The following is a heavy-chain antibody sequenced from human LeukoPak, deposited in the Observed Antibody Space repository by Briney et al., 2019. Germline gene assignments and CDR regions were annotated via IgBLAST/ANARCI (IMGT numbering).Heavy chain of an antibody. CDR1: GFTFSDHF. D-gene: IGHD3-22*01. Sequence: PGGSLRLSCAASGFTFSDHFMDWVRQAPGKGLVWVSRINSDGSSTSYADSVKGRFTISRDNAKNTLYLQMNSLRAEDTAVYYCARVRGYYDSSGYFDYWGQGTLVTVSS. CDR2: INSDGSST. CDR3: ARVRGYYDSSGYFDY. J-gene: IGHJ4*02. V-gene: IGHV3-74*01.